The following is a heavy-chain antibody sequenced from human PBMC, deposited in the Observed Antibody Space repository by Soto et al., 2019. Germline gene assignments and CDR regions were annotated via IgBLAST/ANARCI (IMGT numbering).Heavy chain of an antibody. CDR1: GFTFSSYS. CDR3: ARDHGVRGVPKNYGMDV. J-gene: IGHJ6*02. CDR2: ISSSSSYI. D-gene: IGHD3-10*01. Sequence: PGGSLRLSCAASGFTFSSYSMNWVRQAPGKGLEWVSSISSSSSYIYYADSVKGRFTISRDNAKNSLYLQMNSLRAEDTAVYYCARDHGVRGVPKNYGMDVWGQGTTVTVSS. V-gene: IGHV3-21*01.